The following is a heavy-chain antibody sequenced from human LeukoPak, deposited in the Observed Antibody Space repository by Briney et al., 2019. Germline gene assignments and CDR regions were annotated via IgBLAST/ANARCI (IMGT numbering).Heavy chain of an antibody. CDR1: GGTFSSYA. CDR2: IIPIFGTA. Sequence: SVKVSCKASGGTFSSYAISWVRQAPGQGLEWIGGIIPIFGTANYAQKFQGRVTITTDESTSTAYMELSSLRSEDTAVYYCARAITMVRKRFNWFDPWGQGTLVTVSS. D-gene: IGHD3-10*01. CDR3: ARAITMVRKRFNWFDP. V-gene: IGHV1-69*05. J-gene: IGHJ5*02.